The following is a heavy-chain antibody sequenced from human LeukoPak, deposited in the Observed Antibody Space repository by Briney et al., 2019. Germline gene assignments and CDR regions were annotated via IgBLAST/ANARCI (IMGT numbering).Heavy chain of an antibody. CDR3: ARVATAGTTFYYGMDV. V-gene: IGHV3-48*03. CDR2: ISSSGRTT. Sequence: GGSLRLSCAASGFTFSSYEVNWVRQAPGKGLEWVSYISSSGRTTHYADSAKGRFTISRDNAKDSLYLQMNSLRAEDTAVYYCARVATAGTTFYYGMDVWGQGTTVTVSS. D-gene: IGHD6-13*01. CDR1: GFTFSSYE. J-gene: IGHJ6*02.